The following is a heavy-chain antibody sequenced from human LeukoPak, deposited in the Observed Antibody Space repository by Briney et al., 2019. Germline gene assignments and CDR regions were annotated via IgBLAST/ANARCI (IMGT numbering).Heavy chain of an antibody. Sequence: GGSLRLSCAASGFTVSSNYMSWVRQAPGKGLEWVSVIYSGGSTYYADSVKGRFTISRDNSKNTLYLQMNSLRAEDTAVYYCARSGRIVVVPAAIPRGFDYWGQGTLVTVSP. V-gene: IGHV3-66*01. J-gene: IGHJ4*02. D-gene: IGHD2-2*02. CDR1: GFTVSSNY. CDR3: ARSGRIVVVPAAIPRGFDY. CDR2: IYSGGST.